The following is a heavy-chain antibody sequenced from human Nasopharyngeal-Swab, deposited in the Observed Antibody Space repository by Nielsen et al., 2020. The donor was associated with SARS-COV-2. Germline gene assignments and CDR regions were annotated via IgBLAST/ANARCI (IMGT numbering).Heavy chain of an antibody. V-gene: IGHV5-51*01. Sequence: GESLKISCKVSGYKILNYWIGWVRQMPGKGPEWIGIIYPGDSDTRFSPSFEGQVTMSVDRSISTAYLQWSSLKDSDSAMYYCARVGWTGNHRGQLDSWGQGTLVTVSS. CDR2: IYPGDSDT. D-gene: IGHD3/OR15-3a*01. CDR1: GYKILNYW. J-gene: IGHJ4*02. CDR3: ARVGWTGNHRGQLDS.